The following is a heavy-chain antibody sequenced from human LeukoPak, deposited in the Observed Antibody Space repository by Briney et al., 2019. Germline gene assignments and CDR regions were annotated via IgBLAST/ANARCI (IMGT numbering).Heavy chain of an antibody. CDR1: GYTFTSYD. D-gene: IGHD6-13*01. V-gene: IGHV1-8*03. CDR3: ARGGYSSSLAQIYYYYYMDV. Sequence: ASVKVSCKASGYTFTSYDINWVRQATGQGLEWMGWMNPNSGNTGYAQKFQGRVTITRNTSISTAYMELSSLRSEDTAVYYCARGGYSSSLAQIYYYYYMDVWGKGTTVTVSS. J-gene: IGHJ6*03. CDR2: MNPNSGNT.